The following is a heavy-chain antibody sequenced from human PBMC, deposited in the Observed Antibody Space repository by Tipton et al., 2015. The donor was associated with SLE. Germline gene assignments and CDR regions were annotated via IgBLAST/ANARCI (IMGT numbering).Heavy chain of an antibody. V-gene: IGHV3-30*04. CDR2: MSYDGSNK. Sequence: SLRLSCVASGFSFSSNTMQWVRQAPGKGLEWVAVMSYDGSNKYYLDSVKGRFTISRDNFKNTLFLEMNSLRTEDTAVYYCAGEGNWAGEFDCWGQGTLVTVSS. D-gene: IGHD7-27*01. J-gene: IGHJ4*02. CDR1: GFSFSSNT. CDR3: AGEGNWAGEFDC.